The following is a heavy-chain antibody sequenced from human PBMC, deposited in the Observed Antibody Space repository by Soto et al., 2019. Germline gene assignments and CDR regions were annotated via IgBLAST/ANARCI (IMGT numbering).Heavy chain of an antibody. D-gene: IGHD1-1*01. CDR1: GFTFSTYA. CDR2: ISGSGGSI. V-gene: IGHV3-23*01. J-gene: IGHJ6*02. CDR3: VKGYWKGDV. Sequence: EVQLLESGGGLVQPGGSLRLSCAASGFTFSTYAMNWVRQAPGNGLEWVSAISGSGGSIHYADSVKGPFTISRDNSKNTLYPQMNSLRDEDTAVYHCVKGYWKGDVWGQGTTVTVSS.